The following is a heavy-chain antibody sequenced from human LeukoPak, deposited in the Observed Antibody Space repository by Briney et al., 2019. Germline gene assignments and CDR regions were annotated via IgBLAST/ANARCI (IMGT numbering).Heavy chain of an antibody. D-gene: IGHD5-18*01. Sequence: GGSLRLPCAASGFTFGSYSMNWVRQAPGKGLEWVSSISSSSSYIYYADSVKGRFTISRDNAKNSLYLQMNSLRAEDTAVYYCARGETAMVARYYFDYWGQGTLVTVSS. CDR3: ARGETAMVARYYFDY. J-gene: IGHJ4*02. V-gene: IGHV3-21*01. CDR1: GFTFGSYS. CDR2: ISSSSSYI.